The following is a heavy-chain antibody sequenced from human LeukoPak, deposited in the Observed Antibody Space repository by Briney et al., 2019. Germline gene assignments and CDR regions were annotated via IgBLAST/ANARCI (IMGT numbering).Heavy chain of an antibody. CDR1: GFTFSNSG. V-gene: IGHV3-64D*09. D-gene: IGHD4-23*01. CDR2: ISSNGGST. Sequence: GGSLRLSCSASGFTFSNSGIHWVRQAPGKGLEYVSAISSNGGSTYYAESVKGRFTISRDNSKNTVYLQMSSLRTEDTAVYYCNSDAFDIWGQGTVVTVSS. CDR3: NSDAFDI. J-gene: IGHJ3*02.